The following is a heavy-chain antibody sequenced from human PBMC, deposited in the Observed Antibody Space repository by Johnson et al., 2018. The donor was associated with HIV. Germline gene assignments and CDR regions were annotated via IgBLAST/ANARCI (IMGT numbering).Heavy chain of an antibody. V-gene: IGHV3-NL1*01. D-gene: IGHD3-16*01. CDR3: AKDRLFGFRNDAFDI. Sequence: QMQLVESGGGLVQPGGSLRLSCAASGFTFSSYDMHWVRQATGKGLEWVSGINWNGGNTGYADSVKGRFTISRDNSKNTLYLQMNSLRAEDTAVYYCAKDRLFGFRNDAFDIWGQGTMVTVSS. CDR1: GFTFSSYD. J-gene: IGHJ3*02. CDR2: INWNGGNT.